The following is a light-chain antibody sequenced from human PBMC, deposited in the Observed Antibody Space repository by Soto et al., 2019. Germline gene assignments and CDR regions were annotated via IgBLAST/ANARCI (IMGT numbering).Light chain of an antibody. CDR2: AAS. CDR3: QHYYHYPWT. J-gene: IGKJ1*01. Sequence: AVLLTQSPSSFSASTGDRATITCRASQDIHNDLAWYQQVPGKAPKLLLYAASILQTGVPSRFSGSGSGTDLTLTIDGLQSEDFATYFCQHYYHYPWTFGQGTTVE. V-gene: IGKV1-8*01. CDR1: QDIHND.